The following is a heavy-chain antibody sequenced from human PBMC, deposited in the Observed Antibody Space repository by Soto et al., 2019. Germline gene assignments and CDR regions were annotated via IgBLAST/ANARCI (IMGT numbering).Heavy chain of an antibody. V-gene: IGHV4-59*01. CDR1: GNSISNYY. D-gene: IGHD1-26*01. Sequence: SETLSLTCTVSGNSISNYYWSWIRQPPGKGLEWIGFIYYTGSTNHNPSLKSRVTISVDPSKNQFSLKLSSVTAADTAVYYCTRNKENSGSSLFDYWGQGTLVTVS. CDR2: IYYTGST. J-gene: IGHJ4*02. CDR3: TRNKENSGSSLFDY.